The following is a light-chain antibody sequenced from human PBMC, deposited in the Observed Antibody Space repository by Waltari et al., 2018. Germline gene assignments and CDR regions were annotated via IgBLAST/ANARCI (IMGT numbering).Light chain of an antibody. Sequence: QSALTQPASVSGSPGQSITISCTGTSSDFGAYSYVSWYQQFPGKVPKLIIYDVIRRPSGVSNRFSGSKSGNTASLTISGLQGEDEAHYYCNSYTNNSTLVFGGGTELTVL. CDR1: SSDFGAYSY. CDR2: DVI. J-gene: IGLJ3*02. V-gene: IGLV2-14*01. CDR3: NSYTNNSTLV.